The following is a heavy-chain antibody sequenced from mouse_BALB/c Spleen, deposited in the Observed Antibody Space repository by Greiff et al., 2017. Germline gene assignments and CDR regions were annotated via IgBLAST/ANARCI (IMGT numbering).Heavy chain of an antibody. CDR1: GFTFSSYA. CDR3: ARRDYGYYFDY. CDR2: ISSGGST. V-gene: IGHV5-6-5*01. Sequence: EVHLVESGGGLVKPGGSLKLSCAASGFTFSSYAMSWVRQTPEKRLEWVASISSGGSTYYPDSVKGRFTISRDNARNILYLQMSSLRSEDTAMYYCARRDYGYYFDYWGQGTTLTVSS. D-gene: IGHD1-2*01. J-gene: IGHJ2*01.